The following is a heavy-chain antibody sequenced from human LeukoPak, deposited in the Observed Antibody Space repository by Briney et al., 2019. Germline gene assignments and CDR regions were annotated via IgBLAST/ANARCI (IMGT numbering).Heavy chain of an antibody. J-gene: IGHJ3*02. CDR1: GFTFSSYS. CDR2: ISGSGGST. Sequence: PGGFLRLSCAASGFTFSSYSMNWVRQAPGKGLEWVSAISGSGGSTYYADSVKGRFTISRDNSKNTLYLRMNSLRAEDTAVYYCAKVGGSLYSSGWYGKGHDAFDIWGQGTMVTVSS. CDR3: AKVGGSLYSSGWYGKGHDAFDI. D-gene: IGHD6-19*01. V-gene: IGHV3-23*01.